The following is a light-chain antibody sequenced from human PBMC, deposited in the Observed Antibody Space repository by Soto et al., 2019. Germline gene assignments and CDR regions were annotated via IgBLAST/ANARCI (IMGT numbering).Light chain of an antibody. V-gene: IGKV1-5*03. CDR1: QSINSW. CDR3: QQYNSFST. Sequence: DIQMTQSPSTLSASVGDRVTITCRASQSINSWLAWYQQKPGKAPKLLIYKASSLESGVPSRFSGSGSGTEFTLNISSLQPDDFATYYCQQYNSFSTFGQGTKVEI. CDR2: KAS. J-gene: IGKJ1*01.